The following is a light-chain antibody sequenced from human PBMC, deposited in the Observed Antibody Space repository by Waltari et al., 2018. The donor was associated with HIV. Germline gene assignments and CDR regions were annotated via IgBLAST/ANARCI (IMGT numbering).Light chain of an antibody. Sequence: DIQLTQSPSFLSASVGDRVTITCRASQGINSALVWYQQKPGKVPELLIYTASTLQSGVPSRFSGSTSGTEFTLTISSLQPEDFTTYSCQQLHTYPYTFGQGTKLEIK. V-gene: IGKV1-9*01. CDR1: QGINSA. CDR3: QQLHTYPYT. J-gene: IGKJ2*01. CDR2: TAS.